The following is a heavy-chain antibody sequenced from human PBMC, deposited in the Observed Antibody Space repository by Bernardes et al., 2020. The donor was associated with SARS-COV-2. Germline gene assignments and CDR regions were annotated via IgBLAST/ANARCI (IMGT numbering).Heavy chain of an antibody. CDR1: GGSISSSSYY. D-gene: IGHD6-6*01. CDR3: ATARFVPAAGYFYMDV. CDR2: IYYSGST. Sequence: SETLSLTCTVSGGSISSSSYYWGWIRQPPGKGLEWIGSIYYSGSTYYNPSLNGRVTMSVDMSTSQFSLKITSVTAADTAIYYCATARFVPAAGYFYMDVWDKGTTVTVSS. J-gene: IGHJ6*03. V-gene: IGHV4-39*07.